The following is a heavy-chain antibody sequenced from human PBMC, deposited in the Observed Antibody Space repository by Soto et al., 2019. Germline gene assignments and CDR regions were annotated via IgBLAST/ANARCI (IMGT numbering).Heavy chain of an antibody. CDR2: IYPDDSDT. J-gene: IGHJ6*02. CDR3: PRQGSTGPMYFYGMSV. D-gene: IGHD2-2*01. CDR1: GYRFSSYW. V-gene: IGHV5-51*01. Sequence: GESLKISCKGSGYRFSSYWIAWVRHMPGKGLEWMGTIYPDDSDTRYSPSFEGQVYISAEKSISTAYLQSSSLKASETAIYYCPRQGSTGPMYFYGMSVWGQGTTVTVSS.